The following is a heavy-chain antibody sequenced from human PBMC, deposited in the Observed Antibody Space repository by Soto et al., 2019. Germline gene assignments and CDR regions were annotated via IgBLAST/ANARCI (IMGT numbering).Heavy chain of an antibody. J-gene: IGHJ4*02. Sequence: QERLVQSGAEVRKPGSSVKVSCKVTGGTSTRYAINWVRQAPGQGVEWMGGIVPMFGTSKYAQKFQGRVTITADTSTNIAYMELRSMRYEDTAVYYCNRGSEYDFWSGYLWGQGTLVSVSS. CDR1: GGTSTRYA. D-gene: IGHD3-3*01. CDR2: IVPMFGTS. V-gene: IGHV1-69*06. CDR3: NRGSEYDFWSGYL.